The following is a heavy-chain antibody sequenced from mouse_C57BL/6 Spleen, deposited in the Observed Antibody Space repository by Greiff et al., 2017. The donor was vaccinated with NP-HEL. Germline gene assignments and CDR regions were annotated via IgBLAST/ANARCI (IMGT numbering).Heavy chain of an antibody. CDR3: ARGYGKEYFDY. J-gene: IGHJ2*01. D-gene: IGHD1-2*01. Sequence: VQLQQSGPELVKPGASVKISCKASGYTFTDYYMNWVKQSHGKSLEWIGDINPNNGGTSYNQKFKGKATLTVDKSSSTAYMELRSLTSEDSAVYYCARGYGKEYFDYWGQGTTLTVSS. CDR1: GYTFTDYY. V-gene: IGHV1-26*01. CDR2: INPNNGGT.